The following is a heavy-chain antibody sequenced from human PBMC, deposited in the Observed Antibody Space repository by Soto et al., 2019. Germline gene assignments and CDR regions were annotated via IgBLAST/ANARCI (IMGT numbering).Heavy chain of an antibody. Sequence: GGSLRLSCAASGFTFSSYWMSWVRQAPGKGLEWVASIKEDGAEKYYVDSVEGRFTISRDNAENSLYLHMNSLRAEDTAVHHCARGWGYFDNSGFPYFYAMDVWGQGTTVTVSS. V-gene: IGHV3-7*01. D-gene: IGHD3-22*01. J-gene: IGHJ6*02. CDR2: IKEDGAEK. CDR3: ARGWGYFDNSGFPYFYAMDV. CDR1: GFTFSSYW.